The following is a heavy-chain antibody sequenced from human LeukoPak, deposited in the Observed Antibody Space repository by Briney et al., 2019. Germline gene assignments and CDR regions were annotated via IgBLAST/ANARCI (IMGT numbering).Heavy chain of an antibody. CDR3: AELGITMIGGV. Sequence: PGGSLRLSCAASGFIFSSYSMNWVRQAPGKGLEWVSYISSSSNTIKYADSVRGRFTISRDNAKNLLYLQMNSLRAEDTAVYYCAELGITMIGGVWGKGTTVTISS. CDR2: ISSSSNTI. J-gene: IGHJ6*04. D-gene: IGHD3-10*02. V-gene: IGHV3-48*01. CDR1: GFIFSSYS.